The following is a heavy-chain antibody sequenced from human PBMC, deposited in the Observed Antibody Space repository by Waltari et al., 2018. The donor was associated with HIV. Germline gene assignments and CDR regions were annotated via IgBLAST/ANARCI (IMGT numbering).Heavy chain of an antibody. CDR3: ARDYGSGSYYNY. Sequence: EVQLVESGGGVVRPGGSLRLSCVASGLNFDAYGMSWVRQAPGKGLEWVSGINWNGGSTGYADSVKGRFSISRDNAKNSLYLQMNSLRAEDTALYYCARDYGSGSYYNYWGQGTLVTVSS. CDR2: INWNGGST. V-gene: IGHV3-20*04. CDR1: GLNFDAYG. J-gene: IGHJ4*02. D-gene: IGHD3-10*01.